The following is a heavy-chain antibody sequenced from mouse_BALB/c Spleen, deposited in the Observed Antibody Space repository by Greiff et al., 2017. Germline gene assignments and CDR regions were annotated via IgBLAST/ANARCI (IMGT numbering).Heavy chain of an antibody. CDR1: GFNIKDTY. D-gene: IGHD1-1*01. V-gene: IGHV14-3*02. CDR3: ARYYYGSRGAMDY. Sequence: EVQLQQSGAELVKPGASVKLSCTASGFNIKDTYMHWVKQRPEQGLEWIGRIDPANGNTKYDPKFQGKATITADTSSNTAYLQLSSLTSEDTAVYYCARYYYGSRGAMDYWGQGTSVTVSS. J-gene: IGHJ4*01. CDR2: IDPANGNT.